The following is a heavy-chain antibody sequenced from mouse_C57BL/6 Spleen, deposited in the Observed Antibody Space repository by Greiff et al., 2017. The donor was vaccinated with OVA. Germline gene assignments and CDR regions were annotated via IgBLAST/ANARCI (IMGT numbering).Heavy chain of an antibody. CDR1: GYTFTSYW. CDR3: ARSTGEPPWYVDV. Sequence: QVQLQQPGAELVKPGASVKLSCKASGYTFTSYWMQWVKQRPGQGLEWIGEIDPSDSYTTYNQKFKGKATLTVDTSSSTAYMQLSSLTSEDSAVYYCARSTGEPPWYVDVWGTGTTVTVSS. D-gene: IGHD4-1*01. CDR2: IDPSDSYT. V-gene: IGHV1-50*01. J-gene: IGHJ1*03.